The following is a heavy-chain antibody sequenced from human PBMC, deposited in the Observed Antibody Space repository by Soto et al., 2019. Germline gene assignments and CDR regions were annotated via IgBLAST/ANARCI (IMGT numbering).Heavy chain of an antibody. CDR3: VKNRLGQLELGPVTY. D-gene: IGHD3-16*01. CDR1: GFSFSDYA. V-gene: IGHV3-23*01. CDR2: VCSRGEST. J-gene: IGHJ4*02. Sequence: GGSLRLSCAASGFSFSDYAMTWVRQAPGKGLEWVSSVCSRGESTYYADSVNGRFTISRDNSKNTLYLEMDSLRPEDTAVYYCVKNRLGQLELGPVTYWGQGTLVTVSS.